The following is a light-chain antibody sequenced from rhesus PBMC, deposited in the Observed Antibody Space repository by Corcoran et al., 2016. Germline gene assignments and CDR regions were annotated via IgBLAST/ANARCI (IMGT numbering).Light chain of an antibody. J-gene: IGLJ6*01. V-gene: IGLV2-13*03. Sequence: QAAPTQSPSVSGSPGQSVTISCTGTSSDIGGHNRFSWYQQHPGKVPKLMIYEVSKRPSGVSDRFSGAKSVNTASLTISGLQAEDEADYYCSSYAGSNTFVFGSGTKLTVL. CDR3: SSYAGSNTFV. CDR1: SSDIGGHNR. CDR2: EVS.